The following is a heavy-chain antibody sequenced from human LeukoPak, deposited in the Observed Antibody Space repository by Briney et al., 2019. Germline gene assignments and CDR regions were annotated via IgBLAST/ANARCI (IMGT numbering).Heavy chain of an antibody. CDR3: AVTIFGVVIPFDP. D-gene: IGHD3-3*01. Sequence: ASVKVSCKASGYTFTSYGISWVRQAPGQGLEWMGWISAYNGNTNYAQKLQGRVTMTTDTSTSKAYMELRSLRSDDTAVYYCAVTIFGVVIPFDPWGQGTLVTVSS. CDR2: ISAYNGNT. V-gene: IGHV1-18*01. J-gene: IGHJ5*02. CDR1: GYTFTSYG.